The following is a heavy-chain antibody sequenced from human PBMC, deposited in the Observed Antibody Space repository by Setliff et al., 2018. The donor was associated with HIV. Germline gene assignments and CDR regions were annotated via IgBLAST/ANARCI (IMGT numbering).Heavy chain of an antibody. CDR2: IYYTGST. J-gene: IGHJ3*02. Sequence: SETLSLTCTVSSGSISTYYWTWIRPPPGKGLEYVGYIYYTGSTDYNPSLNGRVTISIDMSKSQFSLKLNSVTAADTAVYYCARAPTHYFCNNQSSWADAFDIWGLGTMVTVAS. CDR1: SGSISTYY. CDR3: ARAPTHYFCNNQSSWADAFDI. V-gene: IGHV4-59*01. D-gene: IGHD2-8*01.